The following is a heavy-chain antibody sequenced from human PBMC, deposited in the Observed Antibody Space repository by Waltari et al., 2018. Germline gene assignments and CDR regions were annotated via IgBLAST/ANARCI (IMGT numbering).Heavy chain of an antibody. CDR1: GGSISSGDYY. V-gene: IGHV4-30-4*01. CDR3: ARDATDNWFDP. J-gene: IGHJ5*02. Sequence: QVQLQESGPGLVKPSQTLSLTCTVSGGSISSGDYYWSWIRQPPGRGLEWIGHSYSSGSTYYNPSLKSRVTMSVDTSKNQFSLRLTSVTAADTAVYYCARDATDNWFDPWGQGALVTVSS. D-gene: IGHD2-15*01. CDR2: SYSSGST.